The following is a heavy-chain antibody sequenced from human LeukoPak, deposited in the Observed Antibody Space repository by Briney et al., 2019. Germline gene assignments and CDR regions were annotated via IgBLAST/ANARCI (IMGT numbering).Heavy chain of an antibody. CDR1: GFTFSSSA. D-gene: IGHD3-22*01. Sequence: GGSLRLSCAASGFTFSSSAMSWVRQVPGKGLEWVSAISGSGGSTYYADSVKGRFTISRDNSKNTLYLQMNSLRAEDTAVYYCAKDFDYYDSSGYYGAEYFQHWGQGTLVTVSS. J-gene: IGHJ1*01. CDR2: ISGSGGST. V-gene: IGHV3-23*01. CDR3: AKDFDYYDSSGYYGAEYFQH.